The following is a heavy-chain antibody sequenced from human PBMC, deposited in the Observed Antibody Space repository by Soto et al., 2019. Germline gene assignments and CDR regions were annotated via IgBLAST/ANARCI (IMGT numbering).Heavy chain of an antibody. V-gene: IGHV3-23*01. CDR2: ISDSGGST. CDR1: GFTFSSYA. D-gene: IGHD6-13*01. J-gene: IGHJ5*02. CDR3: AKDRGFSSSTPLGWFDP. Sequence: GGSLRLSCAASGFTFSSYAMSWVRQAPGKGLEWVSTISDSGGSTYSADSVRGRFTISRDNSKNTLYLQMNSLRAEDTAVYYCAKDRGFSSSTPLGWFDPWGQGTLVTVSS.